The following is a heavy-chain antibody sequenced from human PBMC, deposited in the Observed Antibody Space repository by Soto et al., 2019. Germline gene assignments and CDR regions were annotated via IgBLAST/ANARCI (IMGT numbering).Heavy chain of an antibody. CDR3: ARGRYGLRFLEWFEGSGSSPNDY. D-gene: IGHD3-3*01. CDR2: MNPKSGNT. CDR1: GYTFTNYD. J-gene: IGHJ4*02. Sequence: GASVKVSCKASGYTFTNYDINWVRQATGQGLEWMGWMNPKSGNTGYAQKFQGRVTMTRNTSISIAYMELSGLKFEDTAVYYCARGRYGLRFLEWFEGSGSSPNDYWGQGTLVTVSS. V-gene: IGHV1-8*01.